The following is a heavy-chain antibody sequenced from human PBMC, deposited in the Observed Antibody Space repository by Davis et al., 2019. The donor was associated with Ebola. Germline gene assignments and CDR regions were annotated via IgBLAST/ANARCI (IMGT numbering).Heavy chain of an antibody. Sequence: PGGSLRLSCAASGFTFNIYAMTWVRQAPGKGLEWVSTVSAVGGGTYIADSVKGRFTVSRDNSKNSLFLQMGSLRAEDTALYYCAKNFGPRQVSPLDHWGLGTLVIVSS. V-gene: IGHV3-23*01. CDR3: AKNFGPRQVSPLDH. CDR2: VSAVGGGT. D-gene: IGHD1-14*01. J-gene: IGHJ4*02. CDR1: GFTFNIYA.